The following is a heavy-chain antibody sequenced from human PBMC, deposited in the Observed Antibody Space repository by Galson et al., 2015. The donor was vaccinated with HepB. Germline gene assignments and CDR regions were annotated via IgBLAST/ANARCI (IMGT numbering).Heavy chain of an antibody. Sequence: SLRLSCAASGFTFSSYAMSWVRQAPGKGLEWVSAISGSGGSTYYADSVKGRFTISRDNSKNTLYLQMNSLRAEDTAVYYCAKYPYNGRGNWYFDLWGRGTLVTVSS. CDR3: AKYPYNGRGNWYFDL. V-gene: IGHV3-23*01. CDR1: GFTFSSYA. J-gene: IGHJ2*01. D-gene: IGHD2-8*01. CDR2: ISGSGGST.